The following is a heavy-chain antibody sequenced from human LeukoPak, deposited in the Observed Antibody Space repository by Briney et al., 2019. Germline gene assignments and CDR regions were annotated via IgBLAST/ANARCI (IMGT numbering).Heavy chain of an antibody. CDR1: GYTFTSYG. Sequence: ASVKVSCKASGYTFTSYGISWVRQAPGQGLEWMGWISAYNGNTNYAQKLQGRVTMTTDTSTSTAYMELRSLRSDDTAVYYCARLGEFVVVPAAIGGWFDPWGQGTLVTVSS. J-gene: IGHJ5*02. CDR3: ARLGEFVVVPAAIGGWFDP. D-gene: IGHD2-2*02. V-gene: IGHV1-18*01. CDR2: ISAYNGNT.